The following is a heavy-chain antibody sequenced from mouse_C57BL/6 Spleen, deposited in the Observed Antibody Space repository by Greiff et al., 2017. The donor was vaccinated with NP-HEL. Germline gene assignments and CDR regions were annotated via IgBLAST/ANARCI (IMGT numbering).Heavy chain of an antibody. V-gene: IGHV1-50*01. D-gene: IGHD1-1*01. CDR2: IDPSDSYT. Sequence: QVQLQQSGAELVKPGASVKLSCKASGYTFTSYWMQWVKQRPGQGLEWIGEIDPSDSYTNYNQKFKGKATLTVDTSSSTAYMQRSSLTSEDSAVYYCARATTVVARDWYFDVWGTGTTVTVSS. J-gene: IGHJ1*03. CDR1: GYTFTSYW. CDR3: ARATTVVARDWYFDV.